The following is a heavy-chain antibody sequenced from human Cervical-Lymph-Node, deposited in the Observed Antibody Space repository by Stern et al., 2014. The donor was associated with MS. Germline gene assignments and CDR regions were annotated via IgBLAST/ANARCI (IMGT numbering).Heavy chain of an antibody. CDR1: GGTFNTFA. J-gene: IGHJ4*02. Sequence: DQLVESGAEVKKPGSSVKVSCQTSGGTFNTFAIGWVRQAPGQGLEWMGGITPLFDATNYAQKFQGRLTITADESTRTVYMELSSLRFDDTAMYYCARGDSEAPIYYFDYWGQGTLVTVSS. V-gene: IGHV1-69*01. D-gene: IGHD2-21*01. CDR2: ITPLFDAT. CDR3: ARGDSEAPIYYFDY.